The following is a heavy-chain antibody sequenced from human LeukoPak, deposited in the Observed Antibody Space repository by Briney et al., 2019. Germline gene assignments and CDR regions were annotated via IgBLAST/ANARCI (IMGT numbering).Heavy chain of an antibody. CDR1: GVSISSFY. Sequence: SETLSLTCSVSGVSISSFYWSWIRQSPGKGLEWIAYIYDTGCSNYNPSFNSRVTISVDTSKNQFSLKLSSVTAADTAVYYCARVGEGSGNYLDYYFDYWGQGTLVTVSS. V-gene: IGHV4-59*01. CDR2: IYDTGCS. J-gene: IGHJ4*02. CDR3: ARVGEGSGNYLDYYFDY. D-gene: IGHD3-10*01.